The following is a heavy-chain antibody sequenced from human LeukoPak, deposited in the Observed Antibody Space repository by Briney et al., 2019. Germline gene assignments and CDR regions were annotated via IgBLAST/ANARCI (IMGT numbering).Heavy chain of an antibody. Sequence: GGSLRLSCAASGFTFSSYAMSWVRQAPGKGLEWVSAISGSGGSTYYADSVKGRFTISRDNSKNTLYLQMNSLRVEDTAVYFCAKGLYSSSWYDVEAFDIWGQGTMVTVSS. V-gene: IGHV3-23*01. D-gene: IGHD6-13*01. CDR2: ISGSGGST. CDR3: AKGLYSSSWYDVEAFDI. CDR1: GFTFSSYA. J-gene: IGHJ3*02.